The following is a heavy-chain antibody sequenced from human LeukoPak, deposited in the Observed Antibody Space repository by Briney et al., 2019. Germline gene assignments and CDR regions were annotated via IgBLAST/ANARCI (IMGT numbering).Heavy chain of an antibody. J-gene: IGHJ4*02. CDR2: IYYSGAT. CDR1: GGSIRSYY. V-gene: IGHV4-59*08. CDR3: ARLPYGYGIDY. D-gene: IGHD5-18*01. Sequence: SETLSLTCTVSGGSIRSYYWNWIRQPPGKGLEWIGSIYYSGATNYNPSLNSRVTILVDTSKNQFSLKLTSVTAADTAVYYRARLPYGYGIDYWGQGTLVTVSS.